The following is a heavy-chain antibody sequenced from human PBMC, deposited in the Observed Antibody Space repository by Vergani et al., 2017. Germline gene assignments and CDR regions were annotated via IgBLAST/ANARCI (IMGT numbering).Heavy chain of an antibody. J-gene: IGHJ3*02. Sequence: QVQLVESGGGVVQPGRSLRLSCAASGFTFSSYGMHWVRQAPGKGLEWVAVIWYDGSNKYYADSVKGRFTISRDNSKNTLYLQMNSLRAEATAVYYCARDQQKAGLGELSTHDAFDIWGQGTMVTVSS. V-gene: IGHV3-33*01. D-gene: IGHD3-16*02. CDR2: IWYDGSNK. CDR1: GFTFSSYG. CDR3: ARDQQKAGLGELSTHDAFDI.